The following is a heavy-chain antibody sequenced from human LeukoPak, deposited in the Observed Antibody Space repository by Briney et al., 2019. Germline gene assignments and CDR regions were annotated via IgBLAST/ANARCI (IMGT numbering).Heavy chain of an antibody. CDR3: ARDTGMDAACTRPGYYHYGMDV. Sequence: GGSLRLSCAASGFTFSSYGMHWVRQAPGKGLEWVAIISYDGSNKYYADSVKGRFTISRDNSKNTLYLQMNSLRAEDTAVYYCARDTGMDAACTRPGYYHYGMDVWGQKTTVPVS. J-gene: IGHJ6*01. CDR1: GFTFSSYG. CDR2: ISYDGSNK. D-gene: IGHD2-8*01. V-gene: IGHV3-30*03.